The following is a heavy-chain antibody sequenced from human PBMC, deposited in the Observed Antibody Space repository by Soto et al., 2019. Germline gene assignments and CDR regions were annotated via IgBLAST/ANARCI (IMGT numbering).Heavy chain of an antibody. CDR2: PSYDGRET. J-gene: IGHJ4*02. V-gene: IGHV3-30*03. CDR1: DFDFSSYG. D-gene: IGHD3-10*01. Sequence: SLGLSCAASDFDFSSYGIHWVRQAPGKGLEWVAAPSYDGRETFYADSAKGRFTVSKEMSKNTALLQMNALRHEDTAVYFCARDSGWPILNFDNWGQGTPVTVSS. CDR3: ARDSGWPILNFDN.